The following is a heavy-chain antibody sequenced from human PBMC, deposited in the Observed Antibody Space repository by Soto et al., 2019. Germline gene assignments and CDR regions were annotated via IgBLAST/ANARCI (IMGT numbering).Heavy chain of an antibody. J-gene: IGHJ6*02. CDR2: INHSGST. CDR3: ARAGTMVRGVIISPYYYYGMDV. V-gene: IGHV4-34*01. CDR1: GGSFSGYY. Sequence: PSETLSLTCAVYGGSFSGYYWSWIRQPPGKGLEWIGEINHSGSTNYNPSLKSRVTISVDTSKNQFSLKLSSVTAADTAVYYCARAGTMVRGVIISPYYYYGMDVWGQGTTVTSP. D-gene: IGHD3-10*01.